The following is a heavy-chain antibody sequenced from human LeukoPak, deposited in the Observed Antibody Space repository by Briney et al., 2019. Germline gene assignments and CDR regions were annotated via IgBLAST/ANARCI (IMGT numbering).Heavy chain of an antibody. Sequence: SETLSLTCTVSGGSISSGGYYWSWIRQPPGKGLEWIGYIYHSGSTYYNPSLKSRVTISVDKSKNQFSLKLSSVTAADTAVYYCARSIYGSGSYYRPWGQGTLVTVSS. CDR2: IYHSGST. V-gene: IGHV4-30-2*01. CDR3: ARSIYGSGSYYRP. D-gene: IGHD3-10*01. CDR1: GGSISSGGYY. J-gene: IGHJ5*02.